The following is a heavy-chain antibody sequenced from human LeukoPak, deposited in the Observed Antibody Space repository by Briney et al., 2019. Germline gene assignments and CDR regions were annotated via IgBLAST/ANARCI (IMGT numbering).Heavy chain of an antibody. Sequence: PGGSLRLSCAASGFTFSTSWMTWVRQAPGKGLEWVANIKEDGSEKYYVDSVKGRFTISRDDAKNSLYLQMNSLGADDTAVYYCVGSTPSQHCSNGVCFTGGDAFDIWGQGTMVTVSS. CDR3: VGSTPSQHCSNGVCFTGGDAFDI. CDR2: IKEDGSEK. V-gene: IGHV3-7*01. D-gene: IGHD2-8*01. J-gene: IGHJ3*02. CDR1: GFTFSTSW.